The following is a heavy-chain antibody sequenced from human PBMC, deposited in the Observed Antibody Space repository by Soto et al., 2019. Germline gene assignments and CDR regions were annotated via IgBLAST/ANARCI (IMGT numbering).Heavy chain of an antibody. CDR2: INHSGSA. V-gene: IGHV4-34*01. CDR3: AIVSDY. Sequence: QVPLQQWGAGRLKPSETLSLTCAVYGGSFIDYSWGWIRQSPGTGLEWIGEINHSGSANYNPSLKSRVTISVDTSKSQFSLKLYSVTAADAAVYYCAIVSDYWSQGTLVTVSS. CDR1: GGSFIDYS. J-gene: IGHJ4*02.